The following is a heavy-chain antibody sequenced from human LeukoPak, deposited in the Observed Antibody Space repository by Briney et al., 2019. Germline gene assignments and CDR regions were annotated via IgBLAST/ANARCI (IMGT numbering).Heavy chain of an antibody. CDR2: ISANNGNAKYNT. J-gene: IGHJ4*02. Sequence: ASVKVSCKASGYTFTSYGISWVRQAPGQGLEWMGWISANNGNAKYNTKYAQNLQGRVTMTTDISTSTAYMELRTLRSDDAAVYYCARDRDRSGSQSYWGQGTLVTVSS. V-gene: IGHV1-18*01. D-gene: IGHD1-26*01. CDR3: ARDRDRSGSQSY. CDR1: GYTFTSYG.